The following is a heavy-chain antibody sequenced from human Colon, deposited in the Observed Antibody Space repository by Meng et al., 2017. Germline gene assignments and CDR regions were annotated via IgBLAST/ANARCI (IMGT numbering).Heavy chain of an antibody. Sequence: ASVKVSCKASGYTFTDSYLYWVRQAPGQGLEWMGRINPISGGSNYAQRFQGRITMTRDTSISTTYMELTSLRSDDTAVYFCARGSGSTGSWLAPLEYFHDWGQGTLVTVSS. J-gene: IGHJ1*01. CDR3: ARGSGSTGSWLAPLEYFHD. CDR2: INPISGGS. CDR1: GYTFTDSY. V-gene: IGHV1-2*06. D-gene: IGHD6-19*01.